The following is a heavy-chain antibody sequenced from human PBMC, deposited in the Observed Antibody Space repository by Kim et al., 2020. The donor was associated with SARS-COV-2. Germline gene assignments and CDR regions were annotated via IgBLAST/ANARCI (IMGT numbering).Heavy chain of an antibody. CDR3: AKGDDKDSSGWYLIDV. CDR2: ISGSGGST. CDR1: GFTFSSYA. V-gene: IGHV3-23*01. Sequence: GGSLRLSCAASGFTFSSYAMSWVRQAPGKGLEWVSAISGSGGSTYYADSVKGRFTISRDNSKNTQYLQMNSLRAEDTAVYYCAKGDDKDSSGWYLIDVWGQGTTVTVSS. J-gene: IGHJ6*02. D-gene: IGHD6-19*01.